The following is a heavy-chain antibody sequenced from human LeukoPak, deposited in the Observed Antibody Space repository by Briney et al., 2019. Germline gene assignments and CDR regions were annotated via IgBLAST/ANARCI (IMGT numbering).Heavy chain of an antibody. CDR3: AKPNGPHGLTVFDY. CDR2: IIPIFGTA. CDR1: GGTFSSYA. J-gene: IGHJ4*02. Sequence: GSSVKVSCKASGGTFSSYAISWVRQAPGQGLEWMGGIIPIFGTANYAQKFQGRVTITADESTSTAYMELSSLRSEDTAVYYCAKPNGPHGLTVFDYWGQGTLVTVSS. V-gene: IGHV1-69*01. D-gene: IGHD4-11*01.